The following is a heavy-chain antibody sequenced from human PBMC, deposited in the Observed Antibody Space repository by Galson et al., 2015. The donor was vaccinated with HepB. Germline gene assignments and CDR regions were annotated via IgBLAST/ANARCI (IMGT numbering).Heavy chain of an antibody. CDR2: IRSKANSYAT. V-gene: IGHV3-73*01. CDR1: GFTFSGSA. Sequence: SLRLSCAASGFTFSGSAMHWVRQASGKGLEWVGRIRSKANSYATAYAASVKGRFTISRDDSKNTAYLQMNSLKTEDTAVYYCTEEGLAYCGGDCYSENAFDIWGQGTMVTVSS. D-gene: IGHD2-21*02. J-gene: IGHJ3*02. CDR3: TEEGLAYCGGDCYSENAFDI.